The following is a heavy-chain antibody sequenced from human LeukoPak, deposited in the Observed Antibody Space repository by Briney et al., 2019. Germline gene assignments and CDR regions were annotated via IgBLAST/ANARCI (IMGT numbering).Heavy chain of an antibody. V-gene: IGHV4-39*01. J-gene: IGHJ4*02. CDR3: ARQVNWVQGYFDY. CDR2: IYFSGST. CDR1: GGSISSTSFY. Sequence: PSETLSLTCTLSGGSISSTSFYWGWIRQPPGKGLEWIGSIYFSGSTYYNPSLKSRVTISMGTSKNQFSLKLSSVTAADTAVYYCARQVNWVQGYFDYWGQGTLVTVSS. D-gene: IGHD3-16*01.